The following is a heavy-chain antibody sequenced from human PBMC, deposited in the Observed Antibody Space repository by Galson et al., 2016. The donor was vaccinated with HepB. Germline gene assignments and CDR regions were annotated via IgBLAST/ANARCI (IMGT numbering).Heavy chain of an antibody. CDR2: DSMDGRRK. V-gene: IGHV3-30*04. CDR3: ARRHEYCPPVGWSVDY. D-gene: IGHD2/OR15-2a*01. Sequence: SLRLSCAASGFTFSSYTMHWVRQAPGKGLEWVAADSMDGRRKFYADSVKGRFTISRDNSNNMLFLQMSSLTEDDTAVYYCARRHEYCPPVGWSVDYWGQGTLVSFSS. CDR1: GFTFSSYT. J-gene: IGHJ4*02.